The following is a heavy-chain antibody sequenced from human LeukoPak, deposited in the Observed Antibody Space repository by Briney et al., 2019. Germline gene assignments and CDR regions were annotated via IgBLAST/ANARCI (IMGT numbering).Heavy chain of an antibody. Sequence: SETLSLTCTVSGVSIYSSTYYWAWIRQPPGKGLEFIGSIYYNENTYHSPSLKSRLTISVDTSTNHFSLRLTSVTAADTAIYYCARQLAAGNDAFDIWGQGTVVTVSS. CDR3: ARQLAAGNDAFDI. CDR2: IYYNENT. D-gene: IGHD2-15*01. J-gene: IGHJ3*02. V-gene: IGHV4-39*01. CDR1: GVSIYSSTYY.